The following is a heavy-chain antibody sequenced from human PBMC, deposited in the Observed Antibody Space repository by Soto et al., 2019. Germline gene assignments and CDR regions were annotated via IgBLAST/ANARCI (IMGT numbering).Heavy chain of an antibody. CDR3: ATSSSQIYDYYMDV. V-gene: IGHV5-51*01. CDR1: YW. D-gene: IGHD6-6*01. CDR2: IYPGDSDT. Sequence: YWSWIRQPPGKGLEWMGIIYPGDSDTRYSPSFQGQVTISADKSISTAYLQWSSLKASDTAMYYCATSSSQIYDYYMDVWGKGTTVTVSS. J-gene: IGHJ6*03.